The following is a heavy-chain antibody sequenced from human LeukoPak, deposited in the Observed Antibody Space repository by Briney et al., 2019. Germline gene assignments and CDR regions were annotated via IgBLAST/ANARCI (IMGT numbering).Heavy chain of an antibody. V-gene: IGHV3-23*01. CDR2: ISGSGDST. CDR1: GFTFKSYA. Sequence: GGSLRLSCAASGFTFKSYAMSWVRQAPGRGLEWVSGISGSGDSTYYADSVKGRFTISRDNSKNTLYLQMNSLRAEDTALYYCAKGHLAVASWGQGSLVTVSS. J-gene: IGHJ5*02. D-gene: IGHD6-19*01. CDR3: AKGHLAVAS.